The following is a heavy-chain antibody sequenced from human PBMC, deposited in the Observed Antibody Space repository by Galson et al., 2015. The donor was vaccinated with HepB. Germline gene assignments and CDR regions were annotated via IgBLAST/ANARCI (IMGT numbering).Heavy chain of an antibody. CDR1: GFTFSNSG. Sequence: LRLSCAASGFTFSNSGMHWVRQAPGKGLEWVAVIWSDGSYKYYADSVKGRFTISRDNSKNRLYVQMNSLRAEDTAVYYCAREDCSSTACYTVAFDLWGQGTLVIVSS. D-gene: IGHD2-2*02. CDR2: IWSDGSYK. V-gene: IGHV3-33*04. CDR3: AREDCSSTACYTVAFDL. J-gene: IGHJ3*01.